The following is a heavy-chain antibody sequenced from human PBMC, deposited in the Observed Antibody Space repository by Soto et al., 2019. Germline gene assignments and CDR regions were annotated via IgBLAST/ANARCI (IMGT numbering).Heavy chain of an antibody. D-gene: IGHD1-26*01. V-gene: IGHV3-23*01. J-gene: IGHJ4*02. Sequence: PGGSVRLSCAASGFTFSSYAMSWVRQAPGKGLEWVSAISGSGGSTYYADSVKGRFTISRDNSKNTLYLQMNSLRAEDTAVYYCAKVRGSRSYHLDYWGQGTLVTVSS. CDR1: GFTFSSYA. CDR2: ISGSGGST. CDR3: AKVRGSRSYHLDY.